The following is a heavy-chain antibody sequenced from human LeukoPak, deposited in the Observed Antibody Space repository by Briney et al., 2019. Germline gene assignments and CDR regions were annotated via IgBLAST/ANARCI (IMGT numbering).Heavy chain of an antibody. J-gene: IGHJ1*01. Sequence: GGSLRLSCAASGFTFNSFWMSWVRQAPGKGLEWVANVQQEGSEKYYVDSVKGRFTISRNNAKNSVYLQMNSLRAEDTAVYYCATYSSRNAREFQSWGQGTLVTVSS. V-gene: IGHV3-7*01. CDR2: VQQEGSEK. CDR3: ATYSSRNAREFQS. D-gene: IGHD2-2*01. CDR1: GFTFNSFW.